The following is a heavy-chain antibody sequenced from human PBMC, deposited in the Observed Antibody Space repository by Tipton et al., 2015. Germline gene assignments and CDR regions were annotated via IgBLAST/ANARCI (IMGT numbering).Heavy chain of an antibody. CDR2: IYPGGSV. D-gene: IGHD2-21*01. CDR3: ARDILPNWFEP. CDR1: GDSIRNKY. J-gene: IGHJ5*02. V-gene: IGHV4-4*07. Sequence: GLVKPSETLSLVCSVSGDSIRNKYWSWIRQPAGKGLEWIGRIYPGGSVDYNPSLKGRVTMSVDTSKNEFSLRLTSVSAADTAIYYCARDILPNWFEPWGQGILVTVSS.